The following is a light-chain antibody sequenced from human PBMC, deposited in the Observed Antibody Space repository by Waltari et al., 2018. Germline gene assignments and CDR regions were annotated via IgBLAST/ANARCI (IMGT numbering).Light chain of an antibody. CDR3: QSYDSTTQV. J-gene: IGLJ1*01. CDR1: SGSIVNHY. V-gene: IGLV6-57*03. Sequence: NFVLTQPHSVSGSPGETVLISCTRSSGSIVNHYVQWYQQRPGSAPTTLIYEDNHRASGVPDRFSGSIAGSSNSASLTISGLKSEDEADYFCQSYDSTTQVFGTGTKVTVL. CDR2: EDN.